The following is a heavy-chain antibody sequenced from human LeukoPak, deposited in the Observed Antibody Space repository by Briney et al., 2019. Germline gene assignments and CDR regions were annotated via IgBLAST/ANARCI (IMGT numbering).Heavy chain of an antibody. D-gene: IGHD6-19*01. V-gene: IGHV3-30*03. CDR3: ARDLYGSGWYNYFDP. CDR1: GFTLSTYG. Sequence: GGSLRLSCAASGFTLSTYGMHWVRQAPGKGLEWVAMMSYDGKSEYYGDSVRGRFAISRDNSNNALYLQMNSLRAEDTAVYYCARDLYGSGWYNYFDPWGQGALVTVSS. CDR2: MSYDGKSE. J-gene: IGHJ5*02.